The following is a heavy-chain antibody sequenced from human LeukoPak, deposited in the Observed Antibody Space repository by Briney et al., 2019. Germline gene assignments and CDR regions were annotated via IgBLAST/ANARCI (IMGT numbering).Heavy chain of an antibody. D-gene: IGHD2-2*01. V-gene: IGHV5-51*01. CDR3: ARRYCSSTSCFPYNWFDP. J-gene: IGHJ5*02. CDR2: IYPGDSDT. CDR1: GYSFTSYW. Sequence: GESLKISCKGSGYSFTSYWIGWVRQMPGKGLEWMGIIYPGDSDTRYSPSFQGQATISADKSISTAYLQWSSLKASGTAMYYCARRYCSSTSCFPYNWFDPWGQGTLVTVSS.